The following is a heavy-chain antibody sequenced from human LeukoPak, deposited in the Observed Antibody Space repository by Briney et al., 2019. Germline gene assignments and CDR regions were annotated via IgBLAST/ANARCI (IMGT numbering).Heavy chain of an antibody. Sequence: ASVKVSCKVSGYTLTELSMHWVRQAPGKGLEWMGGFDPEDGETIYAQKFQGRVAMTEDTSTDTAYMELSSLRSEDTAVYYCAKVAFGSGSSIFDYWGQGTLVTVSS. CDR3: AKVAFGSGSSIFDY. CDR2: FDPEDGET. CDR1: GYTLTELS. J-gene: IGHJ4*02. V-gene: IGHV1-24*01. D-gene: IGHD3-10*01.